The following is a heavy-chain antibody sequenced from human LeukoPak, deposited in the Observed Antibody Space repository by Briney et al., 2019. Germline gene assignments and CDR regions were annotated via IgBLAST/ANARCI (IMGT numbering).Heavy chain of an antibody. CDR2: IHYSGST. CDR3: AREVVVIGGSKGWFDP. V-gene: IGHV4-59*12. CDR1: GGSFSGYY. Sequence: SETLSLTCAVYGGSFSGYYWSWIRQPPGKGLEWIGYIHYSGSTHYNPSLKSRVTISVDTSKNQFSLKLSSVTAADTAVYYCAREVVVIGGSKGWFDPWGQGTLVTVSS. D-gene: IGHD3-22*01. J-gene: IGHJ5*02.